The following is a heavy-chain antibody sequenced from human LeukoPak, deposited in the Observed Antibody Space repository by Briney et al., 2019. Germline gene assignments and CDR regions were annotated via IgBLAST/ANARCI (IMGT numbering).Heavy chain of an antibody. V-gene: IGHV4-34*01. Sequence: PSETLSLTCGVYGDSISGYHWTYIRQPPGKGLEWIGEINRSGSTNYNPSLNSRVTISRDTSKNHFSLELSSVTPADTAVYCARGRVPSSSWYSTDYYYFYMDVWGKGTTVTVSS. J-gene: IGHJ6*03. CDR3: ARGRVPSSSWYSTDYYYFYMDV. CDR2: INRSGST. D-gene: IGHD6-13*01. CDR1: GDSISGYH.